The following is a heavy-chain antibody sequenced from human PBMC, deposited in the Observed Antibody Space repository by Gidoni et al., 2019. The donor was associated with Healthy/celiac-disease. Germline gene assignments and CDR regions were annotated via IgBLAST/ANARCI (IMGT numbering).Heavy chain of an antibody. J-gene: IGHJ4*02. CDR3: ARDRYSSGLGNPLDY. CDR1: GGSFSSYY. D-gene: IGHD6-19*01. V-gene: IGHV4-59*01. Sequence: QVQLQESGPGLVKPSEPLSLTCTVSGGSFSSYYWSWIRQPPGKGLEWIGYIYYSGSTNYNPSLKSRVTISVDTSKNQFSLKLSSVTAADTAVYYCARDRYSSGLGNPLDYWGQGTLVTVSS. CDR2: IYYSGST.